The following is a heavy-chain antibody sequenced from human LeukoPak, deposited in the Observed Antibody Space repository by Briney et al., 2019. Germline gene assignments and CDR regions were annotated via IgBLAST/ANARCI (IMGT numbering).Heavy chain of an antibody. CDR1: GFSFSDYY. CDR2: ISGSGSNT. CDR3: AKVLYSSGWYFGY. J-gene: IGHJ4*02. D-gene: IGHD6-19*01. V-gene: IGHV3-23*01. Sequence: GGSLRLSCAASGFSFSDYYMSWVRQAPGKGLEWVSTISGSGSNTYYADSVKGRFTISRDNSKNTLYLQMNSLRAEDTAVYYCAKVLYSSGWYFGYWGQGTLVTVSS.